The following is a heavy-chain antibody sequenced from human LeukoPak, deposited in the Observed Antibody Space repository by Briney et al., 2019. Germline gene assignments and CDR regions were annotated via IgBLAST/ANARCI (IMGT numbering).Heavy chain of an antibody. Sequence: SVKVSCKASGGTFSSYAISWVRQAPGQGLEWMGRIIPILGIANYAQKFQGRVTITADKSTSTAYMELRGLRSDDTAFYYCARDPTGYCSGGSCYWRYWGQGTLVTVSS. CDR2: IIPILGIA. D-gene: IGHD2-15*01. J-gene: IGHJ4*02. CDR3: ARDPTGYCSGGSCYWRY. CDR1: GGTFSSYA. V-gene: IGHV1-69*04.